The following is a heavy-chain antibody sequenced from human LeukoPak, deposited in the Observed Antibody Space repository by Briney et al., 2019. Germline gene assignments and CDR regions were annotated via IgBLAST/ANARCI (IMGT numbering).Heavy chain of an antibody. D-gene: IGHD3-10*01. J-gene: IGHJ6*02. Sequence: ASVKVSCKASGYTFTSYGISWVRQAPGQGLEWMGWISAYNGNTNYAQKLQGRVTMTTDTSTSTAYMELRSLRSDDTAVYYCARVAVRGAITSYYYGMDVWGQGTTVTVSS. CDR3: ARVAVRGAITSYYYGMDV. V-gene: IGHV1-18*01. CDR2: ISAYNGNT. CDR1: GYTFTSYG.